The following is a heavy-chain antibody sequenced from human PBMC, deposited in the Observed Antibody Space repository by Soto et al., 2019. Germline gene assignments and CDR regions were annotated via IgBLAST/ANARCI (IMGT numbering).Heavy chain of an antibody. CDR2: IIAGNGNT. Sequence: QVQLVQSGAELKKPVASVKVSCKACRYTFTNYAIQWVRQAPGQRLEWMGWIIAGNGNTKYSKKFQGRVTITRDISANTAYMDLSSLTSQDTAVYFFARGSGSLLPFFDYWGQGTLVTVSS. J-gene: IGHJ4*02. CDR3: ARGSGSLLPFFDY. V-gene: IGHV1-3*01. D-gene: IGHD1-26*01. CDR1: RYTFTNYA.